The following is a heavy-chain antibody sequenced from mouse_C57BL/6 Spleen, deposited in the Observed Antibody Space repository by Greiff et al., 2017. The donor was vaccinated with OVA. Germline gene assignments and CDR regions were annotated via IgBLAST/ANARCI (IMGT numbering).Heavy chain of an antibody. CDR2: INPNYGTT. CDR3: ARNYGSSWYFDV. Sequence: VQLQQSGPELVKPGASVKISCTASGYSFTDYNMNWVKQSTGKSLEWIGVINPNYGTTSYNQKFKGKATLTVDQSSSTAYMQLNSLTSEDSAVYYCARNYGSSWYFDVWGTGTTVTVSS. CDR1: GYSFTDYN. V-gene: IGHV1-39*01. J-gene: IGHJ1*03. D-gene: IGHD1-1*01.